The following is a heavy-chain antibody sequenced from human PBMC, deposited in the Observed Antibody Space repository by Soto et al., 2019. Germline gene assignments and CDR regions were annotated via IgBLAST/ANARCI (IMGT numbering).Heavy chain of an antibody. CDR1: GFTFISYA. V-gene: IGHV3-23*01. D-gene: IGHD3-9*01. CDR2: ISGSGGST. J-gene: IGHJ5*02. CDR3: ASGYDILTGYYGPAGFDP. Sequence: PGGSLRLSCAASGFTFISYAMSWVRQAPGKGLEWVSAISGSGGSTYYADSVKGRFTISRDNSKNTLYLQMNSLRAEDTAVYYCASGYDILTGYYGPAGFDPWGQGTLVTVSS.